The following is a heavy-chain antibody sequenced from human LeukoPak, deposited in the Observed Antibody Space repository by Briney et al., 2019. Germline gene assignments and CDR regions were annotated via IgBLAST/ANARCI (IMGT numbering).Heavy chain of an antibody. CDR1: GYTFTSYY. CDR2: INPSGGST. V-gene: IGHV1-46*01. CDR3: ARVGREYYYGSGSYL. Sequence: ASVKVSCKASGYTFTSYYMHWVRQAPGQGLEWVGIINPSGGSTSYAQKFQGRVTMTRDMSTSTVYMELSSLRSEDTAVYYCARVGREYYYGSGSYLWGQGTLVTVSS. D-gene: IGHD3-10*01. J-gene: IGHJ4*02.